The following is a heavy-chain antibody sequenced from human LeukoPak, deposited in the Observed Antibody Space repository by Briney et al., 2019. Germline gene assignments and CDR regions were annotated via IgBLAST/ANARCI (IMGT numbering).Heavy chain of an antibody. D-gene: IGHD1-1*01. CDR1: QFTFNGSW. CDR2: MDPTGSQK. V-gene: IGHV3-7*01. Sequence: GGSLRLSCADSQFTFNGSWINWVRQAPGKGLEWVANMDPTGSQKRYVDSVRGRFTISKDNPGASLYLDMHSLRAEDTAIYYCAIWTSGNYWGQGTLVTVSS. CDR3: AIWTSGNY. J-gene: IGHJ4*02.